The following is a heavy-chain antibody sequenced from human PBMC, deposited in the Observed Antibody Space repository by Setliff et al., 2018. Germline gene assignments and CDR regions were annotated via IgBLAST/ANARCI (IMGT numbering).Heavy chain of an antibody. V-gene: IGHV4-31*03. CDR2: IYYSGSTS. Sequence: SETLSLTCTVSGGSISSGGYYWSWIRQHPGKGLEWIGYIYYSGSTSYYNPSLKSRVTISVDTSKNQFSLRLSSVTATDTAVYYCARGRLLYVGDSHYFDIWGQGTLVTVSS. J-gene: IGHJ4*02. CDR3: ARGRLLYVGDSHYFDI. CDR1: GGSISSGGYY. D-gene: IGHD4-17*01.